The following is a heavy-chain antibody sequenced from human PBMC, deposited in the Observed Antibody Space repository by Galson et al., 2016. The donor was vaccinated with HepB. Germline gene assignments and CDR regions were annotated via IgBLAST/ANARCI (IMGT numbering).Heavy chain of an antibody. V-gene: IGHV4-39*07. J-gene: IGHJ4*02. CDR1: GGSISSGSYY. D-gene: IGHD5-24*01. Sequence: SETLSLTCTVSGGSISSGSYYWAWIRQPPGKGLEWIGTIYYNESTHYTPSLKSRVNISVDTSKKQFSLKLYSVTATDTAVYYCARDSPAPRWPQFRRIDFWGQGTLVTVSS. CDR3: ARDSPAPRWPQFRRIDF. CDR2: IYYNEST.